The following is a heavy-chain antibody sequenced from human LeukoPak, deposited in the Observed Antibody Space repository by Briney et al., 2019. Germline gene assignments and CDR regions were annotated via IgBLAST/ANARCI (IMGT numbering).Heavy chain of an antibody. V-gene: IGHV3-21*01. CDR1: GFTFSSYS. J-gene: IGHJ4*02. Sequence: GGSLRLSCAASGFTFSSYSMNWVRQAPGKGLEWVSSISSSSSYIYYADSVKGRFTISRDNSKNTLYLQMNSLRAGDRAVYYFAKTMVRGTHYFDYWGQGPLVTVSS. D-gene: IGHD3-10*01. CDR2: ISSSSSYI. CDR3: AKTMVRGTHYFDY.